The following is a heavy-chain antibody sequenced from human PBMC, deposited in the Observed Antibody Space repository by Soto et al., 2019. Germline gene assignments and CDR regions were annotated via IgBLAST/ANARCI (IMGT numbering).Heavy chain of an antibody. Sequence: QITLKESGPTLVKPTQTLTLTCTFSGFSLSTSGVGVGWIRQPPGKAPDWLALIYWDGERRYSPSLNNRLIITEDTSKNQVVLTMTNMDPVATATYYCVRRVTAFDYWGQGTLVTVSS. CDR2: IYWDGER. J-gene: IGHJ4*02. CDR3: VRRVTAFDY. D-gene: IGHD2-21*02. CDR1: GFSLSTSGVG. V-gene: IGHV2-5*02.